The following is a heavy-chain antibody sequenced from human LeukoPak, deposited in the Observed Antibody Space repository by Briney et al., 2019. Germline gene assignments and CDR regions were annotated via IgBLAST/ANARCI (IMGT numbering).Heavy chain of an antibody. CDR3: ARLADYGDYLDY. J-gene: IGHJ4*02. D-gene: IGHD4/OR15-4a*01. CDR1: GGSLSGFY. Sequence: PSETLSLTCAVNGGSLSGFYWSWIRQPPGKGLEWIGRVNHGGSTNYNPSLKSRVTISVDTSKNQFSLKLSSVTAADTAVYYCARLADYGDYLDYWGQGTLVTVSS. V-gene: IGHV4-34*01. CDR2: VNHGGST.